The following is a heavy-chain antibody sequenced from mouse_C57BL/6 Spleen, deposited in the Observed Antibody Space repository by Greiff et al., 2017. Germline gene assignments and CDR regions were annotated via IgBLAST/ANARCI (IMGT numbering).Heavy chain of an antibody. CDR1: GFTFSSYA. V-gene: IGHV5-9-1*02. Sequence: EVKLMESGEGLVKPGGSLKLSCAASGFTFSSYAMSWVRQTPEKRLEWVAYISSGGDYIYYADTVKGRFTISRDNARNTLYLQMSSLKSEDTAMYYGTRAPYYYGDYYAMDYWGQGTSVTVSS. D-gene: IGHD1-1*01. CDR3: TRAPYYYGDYYAMDY. CDR2: ISSGGDYI. J-gene: IGHJ4*01.